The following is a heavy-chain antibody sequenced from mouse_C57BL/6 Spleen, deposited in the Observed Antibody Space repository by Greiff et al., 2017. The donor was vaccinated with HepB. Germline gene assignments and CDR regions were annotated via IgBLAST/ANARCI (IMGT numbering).Heavy chain of an antibody. CDR2: ISSGGDYT. D-gene: IGHD1-1*01. J-gene: IGHJ2*01. V-gene: IGHV5-9-1*02. CDR3: TGGTVEWAFDY. Sequence: EVQLVESGEGLVKPGGSLKLSCAASGFTFSSYAMSWVRQTPEKRLEWVAYISSGGDYTYYADTVKGRFTISRDNARNTLYLQMSRLKSEDTAMYCGTGGTVEWAFDYWGQGTTLTVSS. CDR1: GFTFSSYA.